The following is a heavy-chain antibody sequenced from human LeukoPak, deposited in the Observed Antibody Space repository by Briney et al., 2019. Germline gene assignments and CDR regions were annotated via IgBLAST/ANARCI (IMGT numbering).Heavy chain of an antibody. CDR2: NSSGSSTM. CDR1: GFMYSGFD. J-gene: IGHJ4*02. CDR3: VRERGFRGSYYYDH. Sequence: PGGSLRLSCAASGFMYSGFDMSWVRQAPGKGLEWVSYNSSGSSTMYYAESVKGRFTISRDNAKTSLFLQMNGLRDEDTAVYYCVRERGFRGSYYYDHWGQGALVTVSS. V-gene: IGHV3-48*02. D-gene: IGHD1-26*01.